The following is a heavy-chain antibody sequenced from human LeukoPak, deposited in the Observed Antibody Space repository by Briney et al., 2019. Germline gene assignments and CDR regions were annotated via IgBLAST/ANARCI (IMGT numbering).Heavy chain of an antibody. J-gene: IGHJ4*02. Sequence: PGGSLRLSCAASGFTFSSYSMNWVRQAPGKGLEWVSYISSSGSTIYYADSVKGRFTISRDNAKNSLYLQMNSLRAEDTAVYYCAKDRLLMVRGVTSPVDYWGQGTLVTVSS. CDR2: ISSSGSTI. CDR3: AKDRLLMVRGVTSPVDY. CDR1: GFTFSSYS. V-gene: IGHV3-48*04. D-gene: IGHD3-10*01.